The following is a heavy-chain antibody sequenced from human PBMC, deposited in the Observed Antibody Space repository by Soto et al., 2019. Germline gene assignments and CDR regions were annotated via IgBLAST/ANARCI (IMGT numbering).Heavy chain of an antibody. Sequence: EVEMLAWGGGVVQPGESLRLSCVAPDFSFTSYAMTWVRLAPGKGLQWVAALSHDGGNTYYRDSVRGRFTISRDNSKNTLYLQMNSLKGEDTDVYYCAKQTGTWVDSAIEFWGQGTQVTVSS. CDR1: DFSFTSYA. J-gene: IGHJ4*02. D-gene: IGHD3-9*01. V-gene: IGHV3-23*01. CDR3: AKQTGTWVDSAIEF. CDR2: LSHDGGNT.